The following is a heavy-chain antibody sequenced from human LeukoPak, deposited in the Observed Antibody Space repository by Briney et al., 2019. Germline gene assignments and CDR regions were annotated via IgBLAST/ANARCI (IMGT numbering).Heavy chain of an antibody. D-gene: IGHD3-10*01. Sequence: MASETLSLTCTVSGGSISSYYWSWVRQPPGKGLEWIGYIYYSGSTNYNPSLKSRVTISVDTSKNQFSLKLSSVTAADTAVYYCARSTMVRTINWFGPWGQGTLVTVSS. CDR1: GGSISSYY. J-gene: IGHJ5*02. CDR2: IYYSGST. CDR3: ARSTMVRTINWFGP. V-gene: IGHV4-59*08.